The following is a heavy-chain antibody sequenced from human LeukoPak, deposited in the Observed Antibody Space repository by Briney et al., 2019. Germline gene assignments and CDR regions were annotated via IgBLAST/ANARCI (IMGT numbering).Heavy chain of an antibody. CDR1: GFTFSNYW. Sequence: GGSLRLSCAASGFTFSNYWMNWVRQAPGKGLEWVSSISSSSIYIYYADSLKGRFTVSRDNAKNSLYLQMNSLRAEDTAVYYCARGRDGYNLVDAFDIWGQGIMVTVSS. CDR2: ISSSSIYI. CDR3: ARGRDGYNLVDAFDI. V-gene: IGHV3-21*01. D-gene: IGHD5-24*01. J-gene: IGHJ3*02.